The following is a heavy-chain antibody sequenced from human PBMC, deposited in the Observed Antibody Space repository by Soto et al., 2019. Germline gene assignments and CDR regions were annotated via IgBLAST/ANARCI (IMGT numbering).Heavy chain of an antibody. CDR2: IIPIFGTA. CDR1: GGTFSSYA. CDR3: ASGGEPAKYYYYGMDV. Sequence: SVKVSCKASGGTFSSYAISWVRQAPGQGLEWMGGIIPIFGTANYAQKFQGRVTITADESTSTAYMELSSLRSEDTAVYYCASGGEPAKYYYYGMDVWGQGTTVTVSS. D-gene: IGHD2-15*01. V-gene: IGHV1-69*13. J-gene: IGHJ6*02.